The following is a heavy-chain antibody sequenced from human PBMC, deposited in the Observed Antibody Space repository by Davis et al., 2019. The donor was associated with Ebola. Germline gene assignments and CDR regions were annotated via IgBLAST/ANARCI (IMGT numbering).Heavy chain of an antibody. CDR3: AREGYCSSTSCHGAYYYGMDV. CDR2: IYYSGST. Sequence: PSETLSLTCTVSGGSISSGGYYWAWIRQPPGKGLEWIGNIYYSGSTYYNPSLKSRVTISVDTSKNQFSLKLSSVTAADTAVYYCAREGYCSSTSCHGAYYYGMDVWGQGTTVTVSS. CDR1: GGSISSGGYY. D-gene: IGHD2-2*01. V-gene: IGHV4-39*07. J-gene: IGHJ6*02.